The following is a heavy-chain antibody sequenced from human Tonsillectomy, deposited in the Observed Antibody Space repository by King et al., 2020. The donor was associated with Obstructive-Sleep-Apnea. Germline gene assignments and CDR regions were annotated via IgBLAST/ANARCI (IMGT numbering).Heavy chain of an antibody. CDR1: GGSISSGGYS. Sequence: QLQESGPGLVKPSQTLSLTCAVSGGSISSGGYSWSWIRQPPGKGLEWIGYIYYSGSTYYNPSLKSRVTISVDTSKNQFSLKLSSVTAADTAVYYCARDTAGTRPSNNWFDPWGQGTLVTVSS. D-gene: IGHD1-7*01. CDR2: IYYSGST. J-gene: IGHJ5*02. CDR3: ARDTAGTRPSNNWFDP. V-gene: IGHV4-30-4*07.